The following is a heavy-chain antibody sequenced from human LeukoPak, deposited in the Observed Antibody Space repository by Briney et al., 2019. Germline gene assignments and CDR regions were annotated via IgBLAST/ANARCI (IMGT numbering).Heavy chain of an antibody. V-gene: IGHV3-21*01. Sequence: GGSLRLSCAASGFTFSSYSMNWVRQAPGKGLEWVSSISSSSSYIYYADSVKGRFTISRDNAKNSLYLQMNSLRAEDTAVYYCARDSIESYGLLFDYWGQGTLVTVSS. CDR2: ISSSSSYI. J-gene: IGHJ4*02. D-gene: IGHD5-18*01. CDR1: GFTFSSYS. CDR3: ARDSIESYGLLFDY.